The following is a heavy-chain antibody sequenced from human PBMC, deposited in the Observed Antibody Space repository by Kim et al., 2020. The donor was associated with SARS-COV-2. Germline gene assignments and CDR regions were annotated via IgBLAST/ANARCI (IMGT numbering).Heavy chain of an antibody. CDR2: ISWNSGSI. CDR1: GFTFDDYA. D-gene: IGHD3-10*01. J-gene: IGHJ4*02. V-gene: IGHV3-9*01. Sequence: GGSLRLSCAASGFTFDDYAMHWVWQAPGKGLEWVSGISWNSGSIGYADSVKGRFTISRDNAKNSLYLQMNSLRAEDTALYYCAKAPDGSGSPYFDYWGQG. CDR3: AKAPDGSGSPYFDY.